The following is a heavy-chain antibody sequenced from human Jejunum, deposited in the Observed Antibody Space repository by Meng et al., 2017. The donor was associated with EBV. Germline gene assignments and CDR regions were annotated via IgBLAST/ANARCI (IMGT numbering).Heavy chain of an antibody. V-gene: IGHV3-11*01. CDR3: ARMLFSSSWSPFGY. D-gene: IGHD6-13*01. J-gene: IGHJ4*02. Sequence: QVQLVESGGGLVKPGGSXRLSCAASGFTFSDYYMSWIRQAPGKGLEWVSYFSSSGNSVYYADSVKGRFTISGDNAKNSLYLQMNSLRAEDTAVYYCARMLFSSSWSPFGYWGQGTLVTVSS. CDR2: FSSSGNSV. CDR1: GFTFSDYY.